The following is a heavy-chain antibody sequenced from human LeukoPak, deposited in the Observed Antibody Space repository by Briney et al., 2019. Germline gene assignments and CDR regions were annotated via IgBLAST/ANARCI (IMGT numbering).Heavy chain of an antibody. CDR1: GFTFSSYW. J-gene: IGHJ4*02. V-gene: IGHV3-66*01. Sequence: GGSLRLSCAASGFTFSSYWMHWVRQAPGKGLEWVSVIYSNGKAYYIDSVKGRFTISRDISQNTLFLQMNNLRAEDTAVYYCARDRADGYNYGDSFDNWGQGVLVTVSS. D-gene: IGHD5-18*01. CDR3: ARDRADGYNYGDSFDN. CDR2: IYSNGKA.